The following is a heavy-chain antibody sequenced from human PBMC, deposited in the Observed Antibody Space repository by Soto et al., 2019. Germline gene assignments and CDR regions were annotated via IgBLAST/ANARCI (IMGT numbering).Heavy chain of an antibody. CDR2: VYYIAST. CDR3: ARGANYYYSHGIDV. Sequence: QVQLQESGPGLVKPSETLSLTCSVSGGSVNDYYWSWVRQPPGKGLEWIGFVYYIASTNYNPSLESRVTISVDTSKTQFSLKLRSVNAADTAVYYCARGANYYYSHGIDVWGQGTTVTVSS. D-gene: IGHD1-26*01. CDR1: GGSVNDYY. V-gene: IGHV4-59*02. J-gene: IGHJ6*02.